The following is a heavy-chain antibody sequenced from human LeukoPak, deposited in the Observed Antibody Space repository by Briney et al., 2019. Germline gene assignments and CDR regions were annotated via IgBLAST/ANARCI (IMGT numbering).Heavy chain of an antibody. CDR1: GFIFSSYG. J-gene: IGHJ4*02. CDR2: ISYDGSNK. CDR3: AKTLGSGWVAYYFDY. V-gene: IGHV3-30*18. Sequence: GGSLRLSCAASGFIFSSYGMHWVRRAPGKGLEWVAVISYDGSNKYYADSVKGRFTTSRDNSKDTLHLQMNSLRAEDTAMYYCAKTLGSGWVAYYFDYWGQGTLVTVSS. D-gene: IGHD6-19*01.